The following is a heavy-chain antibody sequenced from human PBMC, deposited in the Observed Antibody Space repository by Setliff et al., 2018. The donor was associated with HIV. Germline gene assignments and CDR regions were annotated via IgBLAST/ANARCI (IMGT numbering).Heavy chain of an antibody. J-gene: IGHJ5*02. CDR2: IVPIFDTT. CDR1: GGTFSAYA. V-gene: IGHV1-69*06. CDR3: ASNLWSGRDRLYP. Sequence: ASVKVSCKLSGGTFSAYAITWVRQAPGQGLEWMGRIVPIFDTTNSAQKFQGRVTMTADKSMSTAYMEVSSLTSDDTAVYYCASNLWSGRDRLYPWGQGTLVTVSS. D-gene: IGHD3-3*01.